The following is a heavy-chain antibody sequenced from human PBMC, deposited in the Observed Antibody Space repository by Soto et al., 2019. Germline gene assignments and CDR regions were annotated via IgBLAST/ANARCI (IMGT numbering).Heavy chain of an antibody. CDR1: GFTFSSYA. V-gene: IGHV3-23*01. J-gene: IGHJ4*02. CDR3: AKEVRSMIVVGITSFDY. D-gene: IGHD3-22*01. Sequence: EVQLLESGGGLVQPGGSLRLSCAASGFTFSSYAMSWVRQAPGKGLEWVSAISGSGGSTYYADSVKGRFTISRDNSKNTLYLQMNSLRAEDTAVYYCAKEVRSMIVVGITSFDYWGQGTLVTVSS. CDR2: ISGSGGST.